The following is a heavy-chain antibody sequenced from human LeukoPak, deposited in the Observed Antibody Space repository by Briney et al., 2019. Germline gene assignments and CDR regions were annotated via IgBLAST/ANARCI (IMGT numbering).Heavy chain of an antibody. CDR2: INSDASRP. D-gene: IGHD2-15*01. CDR1: GFTLSDYW. Sequence: GGSLRLSCAASGFTLSDYWMHWVRQAPGKGLEWVSRINSDASRPSYADSVKGRFTITRDNAKNTLYLQMNSLRVEDTGLYYCTRETRETGSGDHQTDAFDIWGQGTMVSVSS. J-gene: IGHJ3*02. V-gene: IGHV3-74*01. CDR3: TRETRETGSGDHQTDAFDI.